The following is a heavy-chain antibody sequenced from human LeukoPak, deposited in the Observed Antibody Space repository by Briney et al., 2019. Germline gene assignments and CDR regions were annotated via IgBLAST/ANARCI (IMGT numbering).Heavy chain of an antibody. V-gene: IGHV1-8*01. CDR2: MNPNSGNT. CDR3: ARGLYIAVGAFDI. D-gene: IGHD5-12*01. CDR1: GYIFTSYD. J-gene: IGHJ3*02. Sequence: ASVKVSCKASGYIFTSYDINWVRQATGQGLEWMGWMNPNSGNTGYAQKFQGRVTMTRNTSISTAYMELSSLRSEDTAVYYCARGLYIAVGAFDIWGQGTMVTVSS.